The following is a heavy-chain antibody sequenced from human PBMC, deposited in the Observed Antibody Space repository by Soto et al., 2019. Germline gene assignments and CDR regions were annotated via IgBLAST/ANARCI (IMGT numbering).Heavy chain of an antibody. CDR1: GFTFSSYG. J-gene: IGHJ4*01. CDR2: ILYDGSNK. V-gene: IGHV3-30*03. Sequence: GESLSLSCAASGFTFSSYGLHWVRLAPGKGLGWVAVILYDGSNKYYSDSVKGRFTISRDNSKNTLYLQMNSLRAEDMAVYYCAFQGDIVLVPAAAFDYWGHGT. D-gene: IGHD2-2*01. CDR3: AFQGDIVLVPAAAFDY.